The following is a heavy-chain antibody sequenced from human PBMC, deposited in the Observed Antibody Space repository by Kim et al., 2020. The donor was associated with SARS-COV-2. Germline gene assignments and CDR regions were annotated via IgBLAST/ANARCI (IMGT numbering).Heavy chain of an antibody. V-gene: IGHV4-34*01. J-gene: IGHJ5*02. D-gene: IGHD2-15*01. Sequence: SETLSLTCAVYGGSFSGYYWSWIRQPPGKGLEWIGEINHSGSTNYNPSLKSRVTISVDTSKNQFSLKLSSVTAADTAVYYCAGRISMGRRWANWFDPWGQGTLVTVSS. CDR2: INHSGST. CDR3: AGRISMGRRWANWFDP. CDR1: GGSFSGYY.